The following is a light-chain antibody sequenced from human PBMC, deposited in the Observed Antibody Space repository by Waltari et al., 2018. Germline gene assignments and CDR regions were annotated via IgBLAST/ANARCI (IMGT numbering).Light chain of an antibody. J-gene: IGLJ1*01. CDR3: NAFAMGYTYV. CDR1: RTAIGYSDR. CDR2: DVD. V-gene: IGLV2-14*03. Sequence: QSAMPQPASVSGSPVPSITISCTGTRTAIGYSDRISWYQQHPSKAPKVIIYDVDNRPSGVSNRFSGSKSGYTASLTISGLQAEDEAHYYCNAFAMGYTYVFGSGTKVT.